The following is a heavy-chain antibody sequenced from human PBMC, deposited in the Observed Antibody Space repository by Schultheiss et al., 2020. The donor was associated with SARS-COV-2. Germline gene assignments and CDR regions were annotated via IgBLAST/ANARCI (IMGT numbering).Heavy chain of an antibody. J-gene: IGHJ4*02. V-gene: IGHV4-61*01. CDR3: ARDGPGSDY. CDR1: GGSISSSSYY. CDR2: IYYSGST. D-gene: IGHD2-2*01. Sequence: SETLSLTCTVSGGSISSSSYYWSWIRQPPGKGLEWIGYIYYSGSTNYNPSPKNRVTISVDASKNQFSLKLSSVTAADTAVFYSARDGPGSDYWGQGTLVTVAS.